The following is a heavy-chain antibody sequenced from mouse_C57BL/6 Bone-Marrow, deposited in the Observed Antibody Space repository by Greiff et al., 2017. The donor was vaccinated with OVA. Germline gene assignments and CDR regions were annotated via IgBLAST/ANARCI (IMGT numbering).Heavy chain of an antibody. V-gene: IGHV5-12*01. D-gene: IGHD2-1*01. CDR3: ARPPGGKRGYAMDY. CDR1: GFTFSDYY. J-gene: IGHJ4*01. Sequence: EVQLVESGGGLVQPGGSLKLSCAASGFTFSDYYMYWVRQTPEKRLEWVAYISNGGGSTYYPDTVKGRFTISRDNAKNTLYLQMGRLKSEDTAMYYCARPPGGKRGYAMDYWGQGTSVTVSS. CDR2: ISNGGGST.